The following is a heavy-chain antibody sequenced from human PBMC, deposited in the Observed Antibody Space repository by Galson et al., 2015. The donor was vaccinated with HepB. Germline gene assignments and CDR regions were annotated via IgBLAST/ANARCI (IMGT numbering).Heavy chain of an antibody. CDR1: GYTFTSYY. CDR2: INPSGGST. Sequence: SVKVSCKASGYTFTSYYMHWVRQAPGQGLQWMGIINPSGGSTSYAQKFQGRVTMTRDTSTSTVYMELSSLRSEDTAVYYCARPWGRFLGMDVWGQGTTVTVSS. V-gene: IGHV1-46*01. D-gene: IGHD3-3*01. CDR3: ARPWGRFLGMDV. J-gene: IGHJ6*02.